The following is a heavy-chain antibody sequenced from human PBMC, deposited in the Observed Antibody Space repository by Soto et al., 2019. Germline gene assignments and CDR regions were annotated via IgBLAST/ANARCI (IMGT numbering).Heavy chain of an antibody. CDR1: GFTFGDYA. Sequence: GGSLRLSCAASGFTFGDYAMNWVRQVPGKGLEWVSGINWNSGSIDYGDSVKGLFAISRDNAKNSLQLQMNSLSAEDTAFYYCVKDESINWYSEDLGDWGQGTLVTVSS. D-gene: IGHD6-13*01. V-gene: IGHV3-9*01. CDR3: VKDESINWYSEDLGD. CDR2: INWNSGSI. J-gene: IGHJ1*01.